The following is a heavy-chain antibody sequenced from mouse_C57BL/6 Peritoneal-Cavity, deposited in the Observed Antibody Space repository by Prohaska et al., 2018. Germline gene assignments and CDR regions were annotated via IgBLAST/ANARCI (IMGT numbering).Heavy chain of an antibody. J-gene: IGHJ2*01. CDR3: ARGTTVVANFDY. V-gene: IGHV1-61*01. CDR1: GYTFTSYW. D-gene: IGHD1-1*01. Sequence: QVQLQQPGAELVRPGSSVKLSCKASGYTFTSYWMDWVKQRPGQGLEWIGNIYPSDSETHYNQKFKDKATLTVDKSSSTAYMQLSSLTSEDSAVYYCARGTTVVANFDYWVQGTTLTVSS. CDR2: IYPSDSET.